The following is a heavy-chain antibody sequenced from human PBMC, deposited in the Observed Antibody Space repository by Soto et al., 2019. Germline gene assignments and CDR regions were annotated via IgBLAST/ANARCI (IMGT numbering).Heavy chain of an antibody. CDR2: INHSGST. D-gene: IGHD2-15*01. Sequence: PSETLSLTCAVYGGFSSGYYWSWIRQPPGQELEWIGEINHSGSTNYNPALKSRVTISVDTSKNQFSLKLSSVTTGDTAVYYCARGRQRVDMVVFVAASHPSFDYWGQGTLVTVSS. CDR3: ARGRQRVDMVVFVAASHPSFDY. J-gene: IGHJ4*02. V-gene: IGHV4-34*01. CDR1: GGFSSGYY.